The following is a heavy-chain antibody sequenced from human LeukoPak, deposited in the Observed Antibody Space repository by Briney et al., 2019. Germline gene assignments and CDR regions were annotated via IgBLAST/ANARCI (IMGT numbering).Heavy chain of an antibody. CDR2: ISYDGGNK. CDR3: ARGPSDFWSGYSPYYYYYGMDV. V-gene: IGHV3-30-3*01. J-gene: IGHJ6*02. Sequence: GRSLRLSCAASGFTFSSYAMHWVRQAPGKGLEWVAVISYDGGNKYYADSVKGRFTISRDNSKNTLYLQMNSLRAEDTAVYYCARGPSDFWSGYSPYYYYYGMDVWGQGTTVTVSS. D-gene: IGHD3-3*01. CDR1: GFTFSSYA.